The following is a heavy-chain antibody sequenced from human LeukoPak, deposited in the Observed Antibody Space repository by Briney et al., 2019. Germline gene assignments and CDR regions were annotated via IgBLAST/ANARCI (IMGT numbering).Heavy chain of an antibody. V-gene: IGHV4-30-4*08. D-gene: IGHD2-15*01. Sequence: SETLSLTCTVSGGSISSGDYYWSWIRQPPGKGLEWIGYIYYSGSTYYNPSLKSRLTMSVDTSKNQFSLRLSSVTAADTAVYYCAREDPLVAARGLDYWGQGTLVTVSS. CDR3: AREDPLVAARGLDY. J-gene: IGHJ4*02. CDR2: IYYSGST. CDR1: GGSISSGDYY.